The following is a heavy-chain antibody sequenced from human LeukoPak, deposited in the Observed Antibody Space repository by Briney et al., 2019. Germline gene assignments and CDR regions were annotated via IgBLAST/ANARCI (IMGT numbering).Heavy chain of an antibody. V-gene: IGHV1-2*02. D-gene: IGHD5-12*01. CDR1: GYTFTGYY. CDR2: INPDNGGT. CDR3: AIDPSNSGYDYLYYFDY. Sequence: GASVKVSCKASGYTFTGYYMNWVRQAPGQGLEWMGWINPDNGGTNYAQKFQGRVTMTRDMSISTAYMELSRLRSDDTAVYYCAIDPSNSGYDYLYYFDYWGQGTLVTVSS. J-gene: IGHJ4*02.